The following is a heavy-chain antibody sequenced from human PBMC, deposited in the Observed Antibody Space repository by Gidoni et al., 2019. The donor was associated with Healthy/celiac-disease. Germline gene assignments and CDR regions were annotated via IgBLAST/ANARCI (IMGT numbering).Heavy chain of an antibody. D-gene: IGHD1-26*01. CDR3: ARVDVGGTADAFDI. CDR2: ISSSSSNI. J-gene: IGHJ3*02. CDR1: GFPFSSYS. Sequence: EVQLVESGGGLVKPGGSLRLPCASSGFPFSSYSMNWVREAPGKGLEWVSSISSSSSNIYYADSVKGRFTISRDNAKNSLYLQMNSLRAEDTAVYYCARVDVGGTADAFDIWGQGTMVTVSS. V-gene: IGHV3-21*01.